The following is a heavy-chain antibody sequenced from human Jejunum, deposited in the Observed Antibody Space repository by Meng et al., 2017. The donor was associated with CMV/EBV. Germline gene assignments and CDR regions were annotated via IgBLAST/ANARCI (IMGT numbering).Heavy chain of an antibody. D-gene: IGHD2-2*01. CDR3: ARLSGGYCSSTSCYYYYGMDV. J-gene: IGHJ6*02. Sequence: YSMNWVRQATGKGLEWVSSISSSSSYIYYADSVKGRFTISRDNAKNSLYLQMNSLRAEDTAVYYCARLSGGYCSSTSCYYYYGMDVWDQGTTVTVSS. V-gene: IGHV3-21*01. CDR1: YS. CDR2: ISSSSSYI.